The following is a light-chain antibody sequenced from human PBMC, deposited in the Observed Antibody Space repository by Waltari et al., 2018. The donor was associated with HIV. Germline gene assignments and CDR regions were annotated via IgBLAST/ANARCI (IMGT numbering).Light chain of an antibody. CDR1: QNLNNW. V-gene: IGKV1-5*03. Sequence: DIQMTQSPSPLSASVGDRVTITCRASQNLNNWLAWYQQKPGKAPKLLIYKTSTLKSGVPSRFSGSGSGTEFTLTISSLQPDDLATYHCQHYNGYPITFGGGTKVEIK. CDR2: KTS. CDR3: QHYNGYPIT. J-gene: IGKJ4*01.